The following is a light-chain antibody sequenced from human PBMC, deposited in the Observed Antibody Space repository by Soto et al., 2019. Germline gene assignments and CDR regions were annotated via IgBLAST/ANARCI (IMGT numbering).Light chain of an antibody. CDR1: SSNIGSNY. CDR3: AAWDDSLSGYV. V-gene: IGLV1-47*01. Sequence: QSVLTQPPSASGTPGQRVTISCSGSSSNIGSNYVHWYQHLPGVAPKLLISRNDQRPSGVPDRFSGSKSGTSASLAISGLRSEDEADYYCAAWDDSLSGYVFGTGTKVTVL. CDR2: RND. J-gene: IGLJ1*01.